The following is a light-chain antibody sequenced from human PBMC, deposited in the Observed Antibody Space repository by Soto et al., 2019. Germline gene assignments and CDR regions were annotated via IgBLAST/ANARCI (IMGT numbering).Light chain of an antibody. V-gene: IGKV1-39*01. J-gene: IGKJ5*01. Sequence: DIQMTQSPSSLSASVGDIVTITCRASQSSSIYLNWYQQKPVKAPELLIYAASVLQSGVPSRFSGSGSGTDFSLTISRLKPEAFATYHCQKSYSNSKTFGQGTRLGI. CDR3: QKSYSNSKT. CDR1: QSSSIY. CDR2: AAS.